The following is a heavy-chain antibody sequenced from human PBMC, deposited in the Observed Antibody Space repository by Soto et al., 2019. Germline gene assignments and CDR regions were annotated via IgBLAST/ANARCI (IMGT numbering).Heavy chain of an antibody. V-gene: IGHV3-15*01. D-gene: IGHD2-21*01. CDR2: IKSKTDGGTA. J-gene: IGHJ6*02. CDR3: SIHIGIYGLDI. CDR1: RFSFTNAW. Sequence: EVQQVESGGGFVQPGGSLRLSCVASRFSFTNAWMSWVRQAPGKGPEWVGRIKSKTDGGTADYAAPVKGRFTISRGDSQNTLYMLLDSLNSEDRALYHCSIHIGIYGLDIWGQGTTVTVSS.